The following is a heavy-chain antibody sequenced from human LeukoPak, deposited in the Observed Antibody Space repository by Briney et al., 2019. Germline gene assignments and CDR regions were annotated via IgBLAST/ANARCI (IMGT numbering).Heavy chain of an antibody. J-gene: IGHJ4*02. CDR2: IYTSGST. CDR1: GGSISSGSYY. D-gene: IGHD6-19*01. V-gene: IGHV4-61*02. Sequence: SETLSLTCTVSGGSISSGSYYWSWIRQPAGKGLEWIGRIYTSGSTNYNPSLKSRVTMSVDTSKNQFSLKLSSVTAADTAVYYCARQGSGWSPFDYWGQGTLVTVSS. CDR3: ARQGSGWSPFDY.